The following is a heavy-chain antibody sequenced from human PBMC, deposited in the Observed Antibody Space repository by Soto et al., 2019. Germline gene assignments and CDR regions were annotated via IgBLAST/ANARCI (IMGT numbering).Heavy chain of an antibody. V-gene: IGHV5-51*01. J-gene: IGHJ6*03. D-gene: IGHD2-2*01. Sequence: GESLKISCKGSGYSFTSYWIGWVRQMPGKGLEWMGIIYPGDSDTRYSPSFQGQVTISADKSISTAYPQWSSLKASDTAMYYCARTSSTSSNYYYYMDVWGKGTTVTVSS. CDR3: ARTSSTSSNYYYYMDV. CDR2: IYPGDSDT. CDR1: GYSFTSYW.